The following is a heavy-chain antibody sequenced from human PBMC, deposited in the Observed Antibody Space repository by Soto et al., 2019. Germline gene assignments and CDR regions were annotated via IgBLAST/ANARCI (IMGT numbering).Heavy chain of an antibody. V-gene: IGHV1-2*02. CDR2: INPNSGGT. CDR1: GYTLTGYY. Sequence: ASVKVSCKASGYTLTGYYLHWVRQAPGQGLEWMGWINPNSGGTNYAQKFQGRVTMTRDTSISTAYMELSRLRSDDTAVYYCARESSPEYFQHWGQGTLVTVSS. CDR3: ARESSPEYFQH. J-gene: IGHJ1*01.